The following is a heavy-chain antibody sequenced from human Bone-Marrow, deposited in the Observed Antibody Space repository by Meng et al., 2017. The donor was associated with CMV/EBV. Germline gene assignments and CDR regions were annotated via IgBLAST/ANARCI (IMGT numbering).Heavy chain of an antibody. CDR2: INHSGST. CDR1: GGSFSGSY. Sequence: GSLRLPCAVYGGSFSGSYWSWSRQPPGKGLEWIGEINHSGSTNYNPSLKSRVTISVDTSKNQFSLKLSSVTAADTAVYYCARGRRTVTTSPLMTREAGRVFDYWGQGTLVTVSS. CDR3: ARGRRTVTTSPLMTREAGRVFDY. J-gene: IGHJ4*02. V-gene: IGHV4-34*01. D-gene: IGHD4-17*01.